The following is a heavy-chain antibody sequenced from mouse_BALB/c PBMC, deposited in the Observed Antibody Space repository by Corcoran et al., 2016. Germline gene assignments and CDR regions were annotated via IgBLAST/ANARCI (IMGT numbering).Heavy chain of an antibody. CDR3: ARHYGSSPFAY. D-gene: IGHD1-1*01. J-gene: IGHJ3*01. CDR2: IDPANGNT. CDR1: GFNIKDTY. Sequence: EVQLQQSGAELVKPGASVKLSCTASGFNIKDTYMHWVKQRPEQGLEWIGRIDPANGNTKYDPKFQGNATITADTSSNTAYLQLSSLTSEDTAVYYCARHYGSSPFAYWGQGTLVTVSA. V-gene: IGHV14-3*02.